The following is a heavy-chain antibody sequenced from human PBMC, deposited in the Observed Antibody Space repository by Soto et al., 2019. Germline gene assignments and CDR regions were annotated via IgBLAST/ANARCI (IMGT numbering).Heavy chain of an antibody. V-gene: IGHV3-74*01. J-gene: IGHJ4*02. CDR3: AREDSSGWYFFAVY. CDR1: GFTFSSYW. CDR2: INSDGSST. Sequence: GGSLRLSCAASGFTFSSYWMHWVRQAPGKGLVWVSRINSDGSSTSYADSVKGRFTISRDNAKNTLYLQMNSLRAEDTAVYYCAREDSSGWYFFAVYWGQGTLVTVSS. D-gene: IGHD6-19*01.